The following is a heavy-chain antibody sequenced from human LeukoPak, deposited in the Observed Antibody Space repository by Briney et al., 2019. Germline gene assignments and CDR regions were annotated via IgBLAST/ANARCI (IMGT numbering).Heavy chain of an antibody. CDR3: ARGGVYCSGGSCYPGAFDI. CDR2: IYYSGST. Sequence: SQTLSLTCTVSGGSISSGDYYWSWTRQPPGKGLEWIGYIYYSGSTYYNPSLKSRVTISVDTSKNQFSLKLSSVTAADTAVYYCARGGVYCSGGSCYPGAFDIWGQGTMVTVSS. V-gene: IGHV4-30-4*01. D-gene: IGHD2-15*01. CDR1: GGSISSGDYY. J-gene: IGHJ3*02.